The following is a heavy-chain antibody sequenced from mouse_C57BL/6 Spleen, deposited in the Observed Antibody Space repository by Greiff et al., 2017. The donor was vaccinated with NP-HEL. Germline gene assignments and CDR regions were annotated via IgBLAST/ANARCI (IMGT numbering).Heavy chain of an antibody. J-gene: IGHJ2*01. CDR2: ISDGGSYT. CDR1: GFTFSSYA. D-gene: IGHD2-3*01. V-gene: IGHV5-4*01. Sequence: EVQGVESGGGLVKPGGSLKLSCAASGFTFSSYAMSWVRQTPEKRLEWVATISDGGSYTYYPDNVKGRFTISRDNAKNNLYLQMSHLKSEDTAMYYCARDQMVTTPTYYFDYWGQGTTLTVSS. CDR3: ARDQMVTTPTYYFDY.